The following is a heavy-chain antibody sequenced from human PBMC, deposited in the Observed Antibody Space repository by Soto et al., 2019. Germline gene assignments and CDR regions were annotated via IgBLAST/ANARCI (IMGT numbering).Heavy chain of an antibody. V-gene: IGHV4-30-4*01. CDR3: ARDDALLRTFDY. D-gene: IGHD3-3*01. J-gene: IGHJ4*02. Sequence: SETLSLTCTVSGGSISSGDYYWSWIRQPPGKGLEWIGYIYYSGSTYYNPSLKSRVTISVDTSKNQFSLKLSSVTAADTAVYYCARDDALLRTFDYWGQGTLVTVSS. CDR2: IYYSGST. CDR1: GGSISSGDYY.